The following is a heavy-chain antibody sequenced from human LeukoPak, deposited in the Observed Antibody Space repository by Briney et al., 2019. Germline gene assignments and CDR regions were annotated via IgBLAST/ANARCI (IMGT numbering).Heavy chain of an antibody. CDR2: IYTSGST. CDR1: GGSISSNY. CDR3: ARAGIPYYFDY. Sequence: SETLSLTCTVSGGSISSNYWYWIRPPAGKGLEWIGRIYTSGSTTYNPSRKSRVTMSADTSKIQFSLKLSSVTAADTAVYYCARAGIPYYFDYWGQGTLVTVSS. V-gene: IGHV4-4*07. J-gene: IGHJ4*02.